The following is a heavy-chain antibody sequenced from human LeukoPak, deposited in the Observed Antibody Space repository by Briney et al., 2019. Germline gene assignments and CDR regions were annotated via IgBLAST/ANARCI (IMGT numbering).Heavy chain of an antibody. CDR2: ICPGDSDT. J-gene: IGHJ4*02. CDR3: ARHTTVGGSLRFDY. D-gene: IGHD4-23*01. V-gene: IGHV5-51*01. CDR1: GYGFSTYW. Sequence: GESLKISCKGSGYGFSTYWIGGVRQMPGKGLEYMGIICPGDSDTRYSQSFQGQVTISADKSITTAYLQWSSLKASDTAMYYCARHTTVGGSLRFDYWGQGTLVTVSS.